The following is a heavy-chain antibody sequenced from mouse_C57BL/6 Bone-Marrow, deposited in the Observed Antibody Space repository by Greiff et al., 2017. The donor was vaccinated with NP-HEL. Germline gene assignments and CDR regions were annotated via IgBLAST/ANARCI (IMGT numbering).Heavy chain of an antibody. Sequence: EVKLQESGPELVKPGASVKISCKASGYSFTDYNMNWVKQSNGKSLEWIGVINPNYGTTSYNQKFKGKATLTVDQSSSTAYMQLNSLTSEDSAVYYCARGDYDRDYYAMDYWGQGTSVTVSS. V-gene: IGHV1-39*01. J-gene: IGHJ4*01. D-gene: IGHD2-4*01. CDR3: ARGDYDRDYYAMDY. CDR1: GYSFTDYN. CDR2: INPNYGTT.